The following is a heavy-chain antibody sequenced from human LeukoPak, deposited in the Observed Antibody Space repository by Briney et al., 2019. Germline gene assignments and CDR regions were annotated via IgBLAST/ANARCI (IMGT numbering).Heavy chain of an antibody. CDR1: GLTFTSHG. CDR3: ARDRGKDYFDS. J-gene: IGHJ4*02. D-gene: IGHD4-23*01. CDR2: VRNDASDT. V-gene: IGHV3-33*01. Sequence: PGTSLRLSCTTSGLTFTSHGFHWLRQVVGKRLEWVAFVRNDASDTYHANSVKGRFSVSRDDSKNTLYLQMNSLRPADTAIYYCARDRGKDYFDSWGQGTQVTVSS.